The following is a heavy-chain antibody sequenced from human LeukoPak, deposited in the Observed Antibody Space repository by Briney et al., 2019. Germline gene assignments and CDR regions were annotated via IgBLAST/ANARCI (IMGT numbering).Heavy chain of an antibody. CDR1: GFTFSSYS. J-gene: IGHJ4*02. CDR3: ARDRYYGSGSYSLMGTYHPLIDY. D-gene: IGHD3-10*01. V-gene: IGHV3-21*01. CDR2: ISSSSSYI. Sequence: GGSLRLSCAASGFTFSSYSMNWVRQAPGKGLEWVSSISSSSSYIYYADSVKGRFTISRDNAKNSLYLQMSSLRAEDTAVYYCARDRYYGSGSYSLMGTYHPLIDYWGQGTLVTVSS.